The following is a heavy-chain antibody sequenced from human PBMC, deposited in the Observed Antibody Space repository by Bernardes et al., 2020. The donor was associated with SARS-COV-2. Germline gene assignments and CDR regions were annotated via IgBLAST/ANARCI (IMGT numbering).Heavy chain of an antibody. D-gene: IGHD3-9*01. CDR3: ARGQYYDILTGYYIGMDV. CDR1: GYTFTGYY. Sequence: ASVKVSCKSSGYTFTGYYMHWVRQAPGQGLEWMGWINPNCRGSNYAQKFQGWVTMTRHTSISTAYMELSRLRSDDTAVYYLARGQYYDILTGYYIGMDVWGKGTTVTVSS. V-gene: IGHV1-2*04. J-gene: IGHJ6*04. CDR2: INPNCRGS.